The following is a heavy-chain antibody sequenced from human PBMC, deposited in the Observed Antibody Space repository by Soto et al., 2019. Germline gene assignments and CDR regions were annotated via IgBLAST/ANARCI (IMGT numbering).Heavy chain of an antibody. Sequence: ASVKVSCKGSGNTVPNYAIHWVRQAPGQRLEWMGWINGGNGNTYYSEHFQGRATFTRDTSAGTVYMQLSSLTSEDTAVYYCARDDSGFSGSHYIDYFNYWGQGALVTSPQ. CDR2: INGGNGNT. CDR3: ARDDSGFSGSHYIDYFNY. CDR1: GNTVPNYA. J-gene: IGHJ4*02. V-gene: IGHV1-3*01. D-gene: IGHD1-26*01.